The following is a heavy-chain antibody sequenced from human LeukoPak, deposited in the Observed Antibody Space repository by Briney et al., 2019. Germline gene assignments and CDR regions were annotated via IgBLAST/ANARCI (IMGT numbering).Heavy chain of an antibody. CDR1: GGTFSSYA. D-gene: IGHD3-9*01. J-gene: IGHJ4*02. Sequence: SVKVSCKASGGTFSSYAISWVRQAPGQGLEWMGGIIPIFGTANYAQKFQGRVTITADESTSTAYMELSSLRSEDTAVYYCARDLLGSATSYSSGAWDYWGQGTLVTVSS. CDR2: IIPIFGTA. V-gene: IGHV1-69*01. CDR3: ARDLLGSATSYSSGAWDY.